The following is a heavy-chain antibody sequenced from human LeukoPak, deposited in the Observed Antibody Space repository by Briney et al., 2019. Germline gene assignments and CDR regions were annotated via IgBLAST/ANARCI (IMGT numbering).Heavy chain of an antibody. J-gene: IGHJ3*02. CDR3: AADSQLESSAFDI. V-gene: IGHV4-39*01. D-gene: IGHD1-1*01. Sequence: SETLSLTCTVSGGSISSSSYYWGWIRQPPGKGLEWIGSIYYSGSTYYNPSLKSRVTISVDTSKNQFSLKLSSVTAADTAVYYCAADSQLESSAFDIWGQGTMVTVSS. CDR1: GGSISSSSYY. CDR2: IYYSGST.